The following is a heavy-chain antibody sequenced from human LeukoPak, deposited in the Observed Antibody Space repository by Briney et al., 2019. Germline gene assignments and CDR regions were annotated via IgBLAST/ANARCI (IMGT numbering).Heavy chain of an antibody. CDR2: IYAGGRT. CDR3: ATAGSSELLWDYAMDV. V-gene: IGHV3-53*04. J-gene: IGHJ6*02. CDR1: GFTVSSNY. Sequence: GGSLRLSCAASGFTVSSNYMSWVRQAPGKGLEWVSLIYAGGRTYYADAEKGRFTNSRNNSKNTLHLQMNSLRVEDTAVYYCATAGSSELLWDYAMDVWGQGTTVTVSS. D-gene: IGHD3-10*01.